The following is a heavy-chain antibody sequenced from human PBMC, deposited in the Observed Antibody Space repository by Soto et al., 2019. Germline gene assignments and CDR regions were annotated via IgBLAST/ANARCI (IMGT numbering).Heavy chain of an antibody. CDR1: GGSFSSYA. CDR2: IIPIVGTG. Sequence: QVQLVQSGAEVKKPGSSVKVSCKASGGSFSSYAISWVRQAPGQGLEWMGGIIPIVGTGNYAQNFQGRVTITADVSTSTAYMELSSLRSEDTAMYYCARDLRAAGRPGMDVWGQGTTVTVSS. V-gene: IGHV1-69*01. CDR3: ARDLRAAGRPGMDV. J-gene: IGHJ6*02. D-gene: IGHD6-13*01.